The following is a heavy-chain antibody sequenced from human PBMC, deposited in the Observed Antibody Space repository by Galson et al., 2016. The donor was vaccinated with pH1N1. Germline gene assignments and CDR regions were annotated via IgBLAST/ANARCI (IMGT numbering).Heavy chain of an antibody. V-gene: IGHV6-1*01. J-gene: IGHJ3*02. CDR2: TYYRSKWYN. CDR1: GDSVSSNSAT. D-gene: IGHD3-3*01. CDR3: ARGVIDYDFWSGYQDHAAFDI. Sequence: CAISGDSVSSNSATWNWIRQSPSRGLEWLGRTYYRSKWYNDYAESVKSRMIISPGTSKNQLSLQLNSVTPADTAVYYCARGVIDYDFWSGYQDHAAFDIWGQGTMVIVSS.